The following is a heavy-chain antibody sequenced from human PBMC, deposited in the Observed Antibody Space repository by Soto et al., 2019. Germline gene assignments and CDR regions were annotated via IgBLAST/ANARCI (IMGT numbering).Heavy chain of an antibody. CDR2: ISGSGGTT. J-gene: IGHJ1*01. Sequence: GGSLRLSCAASGFTFSSYAMTWVRQAPGKGLEWVSIISGSGGTTYYSDSVKGRFTISRDNSKNTLYLQMNSLRADDTAVYYCAKEDNYYDSSGYYLEYFHHWGQGTLVTVSS. D-gene: IGHD3-22*01. CDR1: GFTFSSYA. V-gene: IGHV3-23*01. CDR3: AKEDNYYDSSGYYLEYFHH.